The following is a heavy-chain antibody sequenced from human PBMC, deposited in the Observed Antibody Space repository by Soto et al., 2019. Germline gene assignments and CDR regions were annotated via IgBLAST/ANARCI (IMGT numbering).Heavy chain of an antibody. CDR1: GGSISSYY. V-gene: IGHV4-59*01. CDR3: ARVRWSSGSPPWEFDY. Sequence: SETLSLTCTVSGGSISSYYWSWIRQPPGKGLEWIGYIYYSGSTNYNPYLKSRVTISVDTSKNQFSLKLSSVTAADTAVYYCARVRWSSGSPPWEFDYWGQGTLVTVSS. J-gene: IGHJ4*02. CDR2: IYYSGST. D-gene: IGHD1-26*01.